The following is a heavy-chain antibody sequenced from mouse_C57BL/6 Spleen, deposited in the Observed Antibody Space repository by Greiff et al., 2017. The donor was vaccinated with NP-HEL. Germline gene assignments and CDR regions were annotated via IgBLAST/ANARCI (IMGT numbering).Heavy chain of an antibody. J-gene: IGHJ4*01. Sequence: VQLVESGGDLVKPGGSLKLSCAASGFTFSSYGMSWVRQTPDKRLEWVATISSGGSYTYYPDSVKGRFTISRDNAKNTLYLQMSSLKSEDTAMYYCARLGRVYAMDYWGQGTSVTVSS. CDR1: GFTFSSYG. D-gene: IGHD4-1*01. V-gene: IGHV5-6*01. CDR2: ISSGGSYT. CDR3: ARLGRVYAMDY.